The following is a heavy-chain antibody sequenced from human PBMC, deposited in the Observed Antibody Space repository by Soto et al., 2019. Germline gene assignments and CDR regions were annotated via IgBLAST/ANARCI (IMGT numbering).Heavy chain of an antibody. Sequence: QVQLQESGPGLVKPSQTLSLTCTVSGGSISSGDYYWSWIRQPPGKGLEWIGYIYYSGSTYYNPSRKSRITISVDTSKNQFSLKLSSVTAADTAVYYCASVDDSSGYYVYWGQGTLVTVSS. J-gene: IGHJ4*02. CDR2: IYYSGST. CDR3: ASVDDSSGYYVY. D-gene: IGHD3-22*01. V-gene: IGHV4-30-4*01. CDR1: GGSISSGDYY.